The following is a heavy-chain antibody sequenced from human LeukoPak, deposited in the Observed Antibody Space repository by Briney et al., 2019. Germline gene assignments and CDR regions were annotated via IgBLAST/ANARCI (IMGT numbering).Heavy chain of an antibody. CDR1: GGSISSYY. CDR2: IYYSGST. Sequence: SETLFLTCTVSGGSISSYYWSWIRQPPGKGLEWIGYIYYSGSTNYNPSLKSRVTISVDTSKNQFSLKLSSVTAADTAVYYCARDSAFSGWYFDYWGQGTLVTVSS. J-gene: IGHJ4*02. V-gene: IGHV4-59*01. D-gene: IGHD6-19*01. CDR3: ARDSAFSGWYFDY.